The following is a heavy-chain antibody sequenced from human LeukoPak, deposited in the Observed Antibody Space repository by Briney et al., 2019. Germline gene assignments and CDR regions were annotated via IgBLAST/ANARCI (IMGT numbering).Heavy chain of an antibody. Sequence: ASVKVSCKASGYTFTGYYIHWVRQAPGQGLEWMGWINPNSGGTNYAQEFQGRVTMTRDTSISTAYMDLSRLRSDDTAIYYCARIRGGNNYHFDYWGQGTLVTVSS. D-gene: IGHD1-26*01. CDR3: ARIRGGNNYHFDY. J-gene: IGHJ4*02. CDR2: INPNSGGT. CDR1: GYTFTGYY. V-gene: IGHV1-2*02.